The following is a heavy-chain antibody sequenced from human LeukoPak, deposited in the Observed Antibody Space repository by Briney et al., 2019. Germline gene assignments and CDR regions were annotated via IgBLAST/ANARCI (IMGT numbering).Heavy chain of an antibody. V-gene: IGHV4-61*08. CDR3: ASNYGSGSYYNGWFDP. CDR2: IYYSGST. J-gene: IGHJ5*02. Sequence: SKTLSLTCTVSGGSISSGGYYWSWIRQPPGKGLEWIGYIYYSGSTNYNPSLKSRVTISVDTSKNQFSLKLSSVTAADTAVYYCASNYGSGSYYNGWFDPWGQGTLVTVSS. D-gene: IGHD3-10*01. CDR1: GGSISSGGYY.